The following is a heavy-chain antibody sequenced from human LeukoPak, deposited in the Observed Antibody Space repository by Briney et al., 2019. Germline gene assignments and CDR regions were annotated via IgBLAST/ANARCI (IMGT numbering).Heavy chain of an antibody. Sequence: SETLSLTCTVSGGSISSYYWSWIRQPPGKGLEWIGYIYSSGSTNYNPSLKSRVTISVDTSKNQFSLTLSSVTAADTAVYYCASEPTVGAFDIWGQGTMVTVSS. CDR1: GGSISSYY. D-gene: IGHD1-26*01. J-gene: IGHJ3*02. CDR3: ASEPTVGAFDI. CDR2: IYSSGST. V-gene: IGHV4-59*01.